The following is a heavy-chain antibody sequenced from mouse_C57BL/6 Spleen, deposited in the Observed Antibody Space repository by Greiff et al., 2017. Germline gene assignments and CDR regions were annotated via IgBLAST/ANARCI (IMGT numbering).Heavy chain of an antibody. CDR3: AREGGWYFDV. J-gene: IGHJ1*03. V-gene: IGHV1-54*01. CDR1: GYAFTNYL. Sequence: QVQLQQSGAELVRPGTSVKVSCKASGYAFTNYLIEWVKQRPGQGLEWIGVINPGSGGTNYNEKFKGKATLTADKSSSTAYMQLRSLTSEDSAVYFCAREGGWYFDVWGTGTTVTVSS. CDR2: INPGSGGT.